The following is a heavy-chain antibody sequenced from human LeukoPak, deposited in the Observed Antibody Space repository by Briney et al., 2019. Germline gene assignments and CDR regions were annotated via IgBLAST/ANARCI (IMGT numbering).Heavy chain of an antibody. D-gene: IGHD3-22*01. CDR3: ARHRVVVRTDYFDY. V-gene: IGHV4-59*08. J-gene: IGHJ4*02. CDR2: IFYSGNT. Sequence: SETLSLTCTVSGDSMSRYYWNWIRQPPGKELEWIGHIFYSGNTNYNPSLKSRVTISVDTSKSQFSLKLSSVTAADTAVYYCARHRVVVRTDYFDYWGQGTLVTVSS. CDR1: GDSMSRYY.